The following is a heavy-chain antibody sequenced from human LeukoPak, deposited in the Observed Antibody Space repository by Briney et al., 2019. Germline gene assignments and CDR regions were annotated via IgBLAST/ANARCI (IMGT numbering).Heavy chain of an antibody. Sequence: GGSLRLSCAASGFTFSSYAMSWVRQAPGKGLEWVSYISSSGSTIYYADSVKGRFTISRDNAKNSLYLQMNSLRAEDTAVYYCARGWSADYFDYWGQGILVTVSS. CDR1: GFTFSSYA. D-gene: IGHD2-15*01. CDR3: ARGWSADYFDY. J-gene: IGHJ4*02. V-gene: IGHV3-48*04. CDR2: ISSSGSTI.